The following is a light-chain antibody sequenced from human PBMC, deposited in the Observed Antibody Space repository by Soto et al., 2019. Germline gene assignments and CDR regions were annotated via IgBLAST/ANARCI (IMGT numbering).Light chain of an antibody. CDR3: QSYDSSLGGKV. V-gene: IGLV1-40*01. CDR2: SDT. J-gene: IGLJ2*01. CDR1: SSNIGAGYD. Sequence: QSVLTQPPSVSGAPGQRVTISCTGSSSNIGAGYDVHWYQQLPGTAPKLLIYSDTHRPSGVPDRFSGSKSGTSGSLAITGLQAEDEADYYCQSYDSSLGGKVFGGGTKLTVL.